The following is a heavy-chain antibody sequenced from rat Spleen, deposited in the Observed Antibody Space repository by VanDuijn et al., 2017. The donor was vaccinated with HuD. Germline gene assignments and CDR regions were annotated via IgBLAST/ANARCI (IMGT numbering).Heavy chain of an antibody. J-gene: IGHJ2*01. CDR1: GFTFSTAW. CDR3: TRENWYYFDY. Sequence: EVQVLESGGGLVQPGNSLKLSCATSGFTFSTAWMYWYRQFPEKRLEWVARIKAKSNNYATDYTESVKGRFTISRDDSKSSVYLQMNSLRSEDTATYFCTRENWYYFDYWGQGVMVTVSS. V-gene: IGHV6-6*01. CDR2: IKAKSNNYAT. D-gene: IGHD4-2*01.